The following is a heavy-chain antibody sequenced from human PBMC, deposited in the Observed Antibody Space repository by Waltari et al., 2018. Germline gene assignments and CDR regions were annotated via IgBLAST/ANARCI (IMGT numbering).Heavy chain of an antibody. CDR2: IIPIFGTA. V-gene: IGHV1-69*01. CDR3: ASHYYGSGQYYYGMDV. Sequence: KVSCKASGGTFSSYAISWVRQAPGQGLEWMGGIIPIFGTANYAQKFQGRVTITADESTSTAYMELSSLRSEDTAVYYCASHYYGSGQYYYGMDVWGQGTTVTVSS. D-gene: IGHD3-10*01. CDR1: GGTFSSYA. J-gene: IGHJ6*02.